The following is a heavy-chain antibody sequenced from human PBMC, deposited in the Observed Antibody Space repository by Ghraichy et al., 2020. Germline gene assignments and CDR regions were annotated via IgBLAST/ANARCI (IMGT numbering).Heavy chain of an antibody. J-gene: IGHJ6*02. D-gene: IGHD2-15*01. CDR1: GFTFSDYA. V-gene: IGHV3-33*01. Sequence: SLRLSCAASGFTFSDYAIYWVRQAPGKGLEWVAVIWYDGKSEYYADSVKGRFTISRDNSKNTVYLHMSSLRVEDMAVYFCARGGRSGYYYGMDVWGQGTTVTVSS. CDR3: ARGGRSGYYYGMDV. CDR2: IWYDGKSE.